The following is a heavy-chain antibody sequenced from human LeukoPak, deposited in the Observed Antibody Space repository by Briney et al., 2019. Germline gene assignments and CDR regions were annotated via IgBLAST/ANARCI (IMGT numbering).Heavy chain of an antibody. V-gene: IGHV1-2*02. D-gene: IGHD3-22*01. CDR2: IIPNSGGT. J-gene: IGHJ4*02. CDR1: GYTLTGYY. CDR3: ARDRAIYYYDSSGYIIDY. Sequence: ASVKVSCKASGYTLTGYYMHWVRQAPGQGLEWMGWIIPNSGGTNYAQRFQGRVTMTRDTSTSTVYMELSSLRSEDTAVYYCARDRAIYYYDSSGYIIDYWGQGTLVTVSS.